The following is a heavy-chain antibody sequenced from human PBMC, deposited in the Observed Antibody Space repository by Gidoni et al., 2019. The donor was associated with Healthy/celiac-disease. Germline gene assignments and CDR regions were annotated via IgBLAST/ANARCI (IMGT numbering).Heavy chain of an antibody. CDR3: ARVYYDSSGYPTFDY. D-gene: IGHD3-22*01. CDR2: ISAYNGNT. J-gene: IGHJ4*02. V-gene: IGHV1-18*04. Sequence: QVQLVQSGAEVKKPGASVKVSCKASGYTFTSYGISWVRQATGQGLEWMGWISAYNGNTNYAQKLPGRVTMTTDTSTSTAYMELMSLRSDDTAVYYCARVYYDSSGYPTFDYWGQGTLVTVSS. CDR1: GYTFTSYG.